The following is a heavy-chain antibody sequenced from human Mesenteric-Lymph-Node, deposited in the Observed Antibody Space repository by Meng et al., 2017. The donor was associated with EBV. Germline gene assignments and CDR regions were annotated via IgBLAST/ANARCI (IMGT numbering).Heavy chain of an antibody. CDR2: VSGSTGST. CDR1: GFPFSDYA. D-gene: IGHD4-23*01. V-gene: IGHV3-23*04. J-gene: IGHJ4*02. CDR3: AKVGADYGGDPFDY. Sequence: VDLVDPWGGLVTPVGSLRLLCAASGFPFSDYAMGWVRQAPGKGLEWVSTVSGSTGSTYYADSLKGRFSISRDNSKDTLYLQINSLRPEDTAVYYCAKVGADYGGDPFDYWGQGTLVTVSS.